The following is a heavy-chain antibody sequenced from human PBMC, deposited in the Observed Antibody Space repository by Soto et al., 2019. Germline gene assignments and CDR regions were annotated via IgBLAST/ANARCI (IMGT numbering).Heavy chain of an antibody. CDR3: ARQGSNESSYSGMDV. D-gene: IGHD3-10*01. J-gene: IGHJ6*02. Sequence: QVQLVQSGAEVKKPGSSVKVSCKASGGTFSSYAINWVRQAPGQGLEWMGGIIRIFGTPDYAQRFQGRVTLPAAESTSTAYMELSSLRSEVTAVYYCARQGSNESSYSGMDVWDQGTTVTVSS. CDR1: GGTFSSYA. CDR2: IIRIFGTP. V-gene: IGHV1-69*12.